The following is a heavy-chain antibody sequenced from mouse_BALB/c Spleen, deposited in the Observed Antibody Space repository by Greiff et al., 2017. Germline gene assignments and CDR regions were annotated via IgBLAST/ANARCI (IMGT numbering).Heavy chain of an antibody. D-gene: IGHD1-2*01. V-gene: IGHV2-9*02. CDR3: AREIHYYGAFAY. J-gene: IGHJ3*01. CDR2: IWAGGST. CDR1: GFSLTSSG. Sequence: VQLVESGPGLVAPSQSLSITCTVSGFSLTSSGVHWVRQPPGKGLEWLGVIWAGGSTNYNSALMSRLSISKDNSKSQVFLKMNSLQTDDTAMYYCAREIHYYGAFAYWGQGTLGTVSA.